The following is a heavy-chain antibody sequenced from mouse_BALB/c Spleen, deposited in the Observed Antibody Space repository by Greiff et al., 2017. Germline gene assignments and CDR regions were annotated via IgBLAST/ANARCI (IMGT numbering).Heavy chain of an antibody. CDR3: ARNYGNYGAWFAY. V-gene: IGHV5-12-2*01. CDR1: GFTFSSYT. CDR2: ISNGGGST. Sequence: EVKLVESGGGLVQPGGSLKLSCAASGFTFSSYTMSWVRQTPEKRLEWVAYISNGGGSTYYPDTVKGRFTISRDNAKNTLYLQMSSLKSEDTAMYYCARNYGNYGAWFAYGGQGTLVTVSA. J-gene: IGHJ3*01. D-gene: IGHD2-1*01.